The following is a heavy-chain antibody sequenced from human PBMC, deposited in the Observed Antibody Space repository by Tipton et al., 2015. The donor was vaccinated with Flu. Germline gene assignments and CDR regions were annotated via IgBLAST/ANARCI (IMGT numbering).Heavy chain of an antibody. J-gene: IGHJ4*02. CDR2: INPRTGGI. CDR1: GYTFIGYY. Sequence: QLLQSGAEVKKPGASVRVSCKTSGYTFIGYYMHWVRQAPGRGFEWLGRINPRTGGINYAQQFQGRVSMTRDTSISTAYMELTRVTFDDTAVYYCARDWGVVATDYYFDHWGQGTLITVSS. V-gene: IGHV1-2*06. CDR3: ARDWGVVATDYYFDH. D-gene: IGHD3-16*01.